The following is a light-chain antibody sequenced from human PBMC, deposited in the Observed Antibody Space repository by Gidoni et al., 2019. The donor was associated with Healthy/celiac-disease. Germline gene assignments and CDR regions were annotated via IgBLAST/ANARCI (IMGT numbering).Light chain of an antibody. J-gene: IGLJ3*02. Sequence: QSVLTQPPSASGTPGPRVTISCSGSSSNSGSNYVYWYQQRPGTAPKLLIYSNNQRPSGVPDRVSGSKSGTSASLAISGLRSEDEADYYCAAWDDSLSGWVVGGGTKLTGL. CDR2: SNN. V-gene: IGLV1-47*02. CDR1: SSNSGSNY. CDR3: AAWDDSLSGWV.